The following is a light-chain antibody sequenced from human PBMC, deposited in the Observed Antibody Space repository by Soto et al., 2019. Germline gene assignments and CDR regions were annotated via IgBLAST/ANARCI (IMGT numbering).Light chain of an antibody. CDR1: NSNIGSDT. J-gene: IGLJ1*01. CDR3: AAWDDSLNGFYV. V-gene: IGLV1-44*01. Sequence: VLTDPPSASWTPWQRVTISVSGGNSNIGSDTVNWYQHLPGTAPTLLIFSNNQRPSGVPARFSGSKSGTSASLAISGLQSGDEGDYYCAAWDDSLNGFYVFGTGTKVTV. CDR2: SNN.